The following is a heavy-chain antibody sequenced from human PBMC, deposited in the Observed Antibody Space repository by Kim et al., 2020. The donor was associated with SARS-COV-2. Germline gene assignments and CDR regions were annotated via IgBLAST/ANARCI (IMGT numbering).Heavy chain of an antibody. V-gene: IGHV3-30*02. J-gene: IGHJ4*02. CDR3: AKGGDHDY. CDR2: GRNE. D-gene: IGHD4-17*01. Sequence: GRNEYQADSMKGRFTISRDNAKTTVDRQMNSRRAEDTAVYYCAKGGDHDYWGQGTLVTVSS.